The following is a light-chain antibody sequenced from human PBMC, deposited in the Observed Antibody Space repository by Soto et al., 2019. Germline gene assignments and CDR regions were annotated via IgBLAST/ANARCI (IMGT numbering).Light chain of an antibody. Sequence: DIQITQSPSYLSAVVAYGVAIPGRARRGIGDRLAWFPKKPGKAPKLLIYAASTLQSGVPSTFSGSRSETDVTLTISSLQPEDLATHYCQQSYGIPRTVGQGTKVDI. CDR3: QQSYGIPRT. CDR2: AAS. J-gene: IGKJ1*01. V-gene: IGKV1-12*01. CDR1: RGIGDR.